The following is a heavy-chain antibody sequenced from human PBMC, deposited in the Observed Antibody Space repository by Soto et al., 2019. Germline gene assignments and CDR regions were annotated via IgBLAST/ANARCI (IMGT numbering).Heavy chain of an antibody. CDR2: IIPIFGTA. D-gene: IGHD6-25*01. CDR1: GGTFSSYA. CDR3: ARDQRDYYYYGMDV. Sequence: GASVKVSCKASGGTFSSYAISWVRQAPGQGLEWMGGIIPIFGTANYAQKFQGRVTITADESTSTAYMELSSLRSEDTAVYYCARDQRDYYYYGMDVWGQGTTVTVSS. J-gene: IGHJ6*02. V-gene: IGHV1-69*13.